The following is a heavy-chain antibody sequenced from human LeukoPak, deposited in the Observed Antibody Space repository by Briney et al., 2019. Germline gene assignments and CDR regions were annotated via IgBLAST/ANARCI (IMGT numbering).Heavy chain of an antibody. Sequence: GGSLRLSCAASGFTFSSYAMSWVRQAPGKGLEWVSAISGSGGSTYYADSVKGRFTISRDNSKNTLYLEMNSPRAEDAAVYYCAKNYDFWSGYYLYHFDNWGQGTLVTVSS. CDR3: AKNYDFWSGYYLYHFDN. CDR2: ISGSGGST. CDR1: GFTFSSYA. D-gene: IGHD3-3*01. V-gene: IGHV3-23*01. J-gene: IGHJ4*02.